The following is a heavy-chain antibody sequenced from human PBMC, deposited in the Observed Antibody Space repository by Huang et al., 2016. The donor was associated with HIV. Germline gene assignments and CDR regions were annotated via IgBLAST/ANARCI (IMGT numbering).Heavy chain of an antibody. CDR2: MKPERRNK. D-gene: IGHD1-1*01. J-gene: IGHJ6*03. Sequence: QVQLVQYGTEVQKPGASVKVSCKTSGYTFPRYDIHWVRQATGQGFGGWGWMKPERRNKSYAQKCEGRGTMTSTTSTTSDYMELSDLRSDDTAVYYCARGVRWYIKNVVPPNSSWGYYQYYMDAWGKGTTVTVSS. CDR1: GYTFPRYD. V-gene: IGHV1-8*01. CDR3: ARGVRWYIKNVVPPNSSWGYYQYYMDA.